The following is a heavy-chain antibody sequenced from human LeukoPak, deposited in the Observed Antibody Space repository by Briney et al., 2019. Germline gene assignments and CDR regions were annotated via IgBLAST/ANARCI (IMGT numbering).Heavy chain of an antibody. Sequence: SETLSLTCAVYGGSFSGYYWSWIRQPPGKGLEWIGSIYYSGSTYYNPSLKSRVTISVDTSKNQFSLKLSSVTAADTAVYYCARVRGMVRGVMDVWGKGTTVTISS. CDR3: ARVRGMVRGVMDV. D-gene: IGHD3-10*01. J-gene: IGHJ6*04. CDR2: IYYSGST. CDR1: GGSFSGYY. V-gene: IGHV4-34*01.